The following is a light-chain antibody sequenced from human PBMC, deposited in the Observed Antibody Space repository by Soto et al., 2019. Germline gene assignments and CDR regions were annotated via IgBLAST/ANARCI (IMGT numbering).Light chain of an antibody. CDR2: TAS. Sequence: DIQLTQSPSFLSASVGDRVTITCRASQGISSYLAWYQQKPGKAPKLLIYTASTLQSGVPSRFSGSGSGTEFTLTFSSRQPEDFATYYCQQLNSHPLTFGGGTKVEIK. V-gene: IGKV1-9*01. J-gene: IGKJ4*01. CDR3: QQLNSHPLT. CDR1: QGISSY.